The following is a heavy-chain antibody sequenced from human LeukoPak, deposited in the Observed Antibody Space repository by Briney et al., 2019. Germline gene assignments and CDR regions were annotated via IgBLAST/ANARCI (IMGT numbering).Heavy chain of an antibody. CDR2: IKSKTDGGTT. D-gene: IGHD5-12*01. CDR3: TTDLGSGYDFLTYFDY. CDR1: GFTFSNAW. V-gene: IGHV3-15*01. Sequence: PGGSLRLSCAASGFTFSNAWMSWVRQAPGQGLEWVGRIKSKTDGGTTDYAAPVKGRFTISRDDSKNKLYLQMNSLKTEDTAVYYCTTDLGSGYDFLTYFDYWGQGTLVTVSS. J-gene: IGHJ4*02.